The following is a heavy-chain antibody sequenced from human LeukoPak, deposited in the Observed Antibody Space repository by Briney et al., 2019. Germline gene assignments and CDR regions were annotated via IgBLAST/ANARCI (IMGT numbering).Heavy chain of an antibody. CDR3: AKGPVVTFDI. Sequence: GGSLRLSCTVSGFTVSSNSMSWVRQAPGKGLEWVSGISGSGGSTYYADSVKGRFTISRDNSKNTLYLQMNSLRAEDTAVYSCAKGPVVTFDIWGQGTMVTVSS. CDR1: GFTVSSNS. V-gene: IGHV3-23*01. CDR2: ISGSGGST. J-gene: IGHJ3*02. D-gene: IGHD2-15*01.